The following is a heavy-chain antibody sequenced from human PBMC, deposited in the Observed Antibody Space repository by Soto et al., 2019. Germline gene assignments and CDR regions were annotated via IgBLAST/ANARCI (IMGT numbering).Heavy chain of an antibody. CDR1: GYTLTELS. J-gene: IGHJ6*02. Sequence: QVQLVQFGAEVKKPGASVKVSCKVSGYTLTELSMHWVRQAPGKGLEWVGGFDPEDDETIYAQKFQGRVTMTEDTSSDTAYMELSSLTSEDTAVYYCAGYDFWSGSKVYGMDVWGQGTTVTVSS. CDR2: FDPEDDET. CDR3: AGYDFWSGSKVYGMDV. D-gene: IGHD3-3*01. V-gene: IGHV1-24*01.